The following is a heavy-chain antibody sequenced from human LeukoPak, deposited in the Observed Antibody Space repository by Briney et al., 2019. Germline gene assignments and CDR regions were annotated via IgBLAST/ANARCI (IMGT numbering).Heavy chain of an antibody. V-gene: IGHV1-69*04. D-gene: IGHD1-20*01. J-gene: IGHJ4*02. CDR1: GGTFSSYA. CDR3: ARDRGYNWNDGLY. Sequence: SVKVSCKASGGTFSSYAISWVRQAPGQGLEWMGRIIPILGIANYAQKFQGRVTITADKSTSTAYMELSSLRSEDTAVYYCARDRGYNWNDGLYWGQGTLVAVSS. CDR2: IIPILGIA.